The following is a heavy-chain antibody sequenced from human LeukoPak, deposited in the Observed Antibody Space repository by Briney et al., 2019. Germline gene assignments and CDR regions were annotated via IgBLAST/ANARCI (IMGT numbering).Heavy chain of an antibody. Sequence: GGSLRLSCAASGFSFSSYRMSWVRQAPGKGLEWVANIKQDGGEKYYVDSVKGRFTISRDNAKNSLYLQMNSLRAEDTAVYYCAKGESITSAWFDSWGQGTLVTVSS. CDR2: IKQDGGEK. CDR1: GFSFSSYR. V-gene: IGHV3-7*01. D-gene: IGHD5-24*01. J-gene: IGHJ5*01. CDR3: AKGESITSAWFDS.